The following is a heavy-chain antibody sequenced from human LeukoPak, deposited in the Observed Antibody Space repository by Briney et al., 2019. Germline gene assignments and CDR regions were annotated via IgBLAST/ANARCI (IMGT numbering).Heavy chain of an antibody. V-gene: IGHV1-24*01. Sequence: GASVKVSCKVSGYTLTELSMHWVRQAPGKGLEWMGGFDPEDGETIYAQKLQGRVTMTEDTSTDTAYMELSSLRSEDTAVYYCATARVAAAGTQDPGFDPWGQGTLVTVSS. CDR1: GYTLTELS. J-gene: IGHJ5*02. D-gene: IGHD6-13*01. CDR2: FDPEDGET. CDR3: ATARVAAAGTQDPGFDP.